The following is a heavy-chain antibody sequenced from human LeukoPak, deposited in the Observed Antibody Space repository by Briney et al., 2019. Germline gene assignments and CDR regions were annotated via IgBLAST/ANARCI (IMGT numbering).Heavy chain of an antibody. Sequence: GGSLRLSCAASGFTFSSYAMSWVRQAPGKGLEWVSGISGSGDSTYYADSVKARFTISRDNSKNTLYLQTNSLSAEDTAVYYCARDDYYFDYWGQGTLVTVSS. CDR3: ARDDYYFDY. D-gene: IGHD2-21*02. V-gene: IGHV3-23*01. CDR2: ISGSGDST. J-gene: IGHJ4*02. CDR1: GFTFSSYA.